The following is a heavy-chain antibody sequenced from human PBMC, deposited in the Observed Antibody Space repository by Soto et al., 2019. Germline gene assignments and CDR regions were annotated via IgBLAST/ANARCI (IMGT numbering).Heavy chain of an antibody. J-gene: IGHJ3*02. Sequence: QVQLVQSGAEVKKPGSSVKVSCKASGGTFSSYAISWVRQAPGQGLEWMGGIIPIFGTANYAQKFQGRVTITADESTSTAYMEVSSLRSEDTGMDYCARAGELSGSDHDAFDIWGQGTMVTVSS. CDR2: IIPIFGTA. D-gene: IGHD1-26*01. CDR3: ARAGELSGSDHDAFDI. V-gene: IGHV1-69*12. CDR1: GGTFSSYA.